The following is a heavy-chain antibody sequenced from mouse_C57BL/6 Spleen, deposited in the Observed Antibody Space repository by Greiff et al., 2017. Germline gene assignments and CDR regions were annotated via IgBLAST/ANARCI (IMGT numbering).Heavy chain of an antibody. CDR3: TTRGYDYDLAMDY. Sequence: EVQLQQSGAELVRPGASVKLSCTASGFNIKDDYMHWVKQRPEQGLEWIGWIDPENGDTEYASKFQGKATITADTSSNTAYLQLSSLTSEDTAVYYCTTRGYDYDLAMDYWGQGTSVTVSS. D-gene: IGHD2-4*01. V-gene: IGHV14-4*01. CDR1: GFNIKDDY. CDR2: IDPENGDT. J-gene: IGHJ4*01.